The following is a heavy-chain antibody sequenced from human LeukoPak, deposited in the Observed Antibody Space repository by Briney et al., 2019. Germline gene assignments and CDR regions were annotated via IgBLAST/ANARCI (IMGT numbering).Heavy chain of an antibody. CDR1: GYTFVNYG. J-gene: IGHJ2*01. D-gene: IGHD4-17*01. V-gene: IGHV1-18*01. Sequence: ASVKVSCKASGYTFVNYGISWVRQAPGQGLEWMGWISTYNGNKNSAQKFQGRVTMTTDTSTTTAYLEVRRLRPDDTAVYYCARDRGYGDYSVGFFDLWGRGTLVTVSS. CDR3: ARDRGYGDYSVGFFDL. CDR2: ISTYNGNK.